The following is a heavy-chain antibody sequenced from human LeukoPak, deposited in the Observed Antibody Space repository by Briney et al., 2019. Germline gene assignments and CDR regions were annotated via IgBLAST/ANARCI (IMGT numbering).Heavy chain of an antibody. CDR3: ARSGQRAYGRFWFDP. Sequence: GESLKISCKGSGYSFTSYWIGWVRQMPGKGLEWMGIIYPGDSDTRYSLSFQGQVTISADKSISTAYLQWSSLKASGTAIYYCARSGQRAYGRFWFDPWGQGTLVTVSS. CDR2: IYPGDSDT. J-gene: IGHJ5*02. CDR1: GYSFTSYW. D-gene: IGHD2-15*01. V-gene: IGHV5-51*01.